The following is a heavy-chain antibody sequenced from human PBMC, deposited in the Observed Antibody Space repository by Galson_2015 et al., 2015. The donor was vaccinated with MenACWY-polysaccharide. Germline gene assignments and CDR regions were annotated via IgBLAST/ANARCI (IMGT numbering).Heavy chain of an antibody. D-gene: IGHD1-26*01. J-gene: IGHJ6*03. V-gene: IGHV4-59*01. CDR2: ISYTGTT. Sequence: LTCTVSGVSISRYYWSWIRQPPGKGLEWIGDISYTGTTNYNPSLRSRVTISVDTSKNQYSLKLSSVTAADTAVYYCARDGAHYYYYMDVWGKGTTVTVSS. CDR1: GVSISRYY. CDR3: ARDGAHYYYYMDV.